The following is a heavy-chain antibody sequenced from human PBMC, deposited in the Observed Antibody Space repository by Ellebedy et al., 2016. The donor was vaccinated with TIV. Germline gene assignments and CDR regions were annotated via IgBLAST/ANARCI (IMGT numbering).Heavy chain of an antibody. Sequence: GESLKISCAASGFIFSDYAMSWVRQAPGKGLEWVSTISSTGSRTYYADSVEGRFIISRDTSKKTLYLQMNGLRAEDTAIYYCAKGRGGGSDSSAPRYYFDYWGLGTLVTVSS. D-gene: IGHD3-22*01. CDR3: AKGRGGGSDSSAPRYYFDY. V-gene: IGHV3-23*01. CDR1: GFIFSDYA. CDR2: ISSTGSRT. J-gene: IGHJ4*02.